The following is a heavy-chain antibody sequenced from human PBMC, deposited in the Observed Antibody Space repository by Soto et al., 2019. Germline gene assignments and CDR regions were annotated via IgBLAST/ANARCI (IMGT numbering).Heavy chain of an antibody. J-gene: IGHJ6*02. D-gene: IGHD6-13*01. CDR2: ISAYNGNT. V-gene: IGHV1-18*04. CDR3: ARVKRDSSSCYGYYYCSMDV. CDR1: GYTFTSYG. Sequence: QVQLVQSGAEVMKPGASVKVSCKASGYTFTSYGISWVRQAPGQGLECMGWISAYNGNTNYAQKLQGRVTMTTDTSTSTAYMELRSLRSDDTAVYYCARVKRDSSSCYGYYYCSMDVWVQGTTNTVS.